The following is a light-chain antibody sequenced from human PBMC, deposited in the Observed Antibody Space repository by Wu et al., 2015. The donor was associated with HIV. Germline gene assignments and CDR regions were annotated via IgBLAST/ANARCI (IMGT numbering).Light chain of an antibody. CDR3: QHYNNWQT. Sequence: ETVMTQSPVTLSVSPGERATLSCRASQSVSSNLAWYQQRPGQAPRLLIYGASTRATDIPARFSGSGSGTEFTLNISSIQSEDFAVYYCQHYNNWQTFGQGTKVEIK. J-gene: IGKJ1*01. V-gene: IGKV3-15*01. CDR2: GAS. CDR1: QSVSSN.